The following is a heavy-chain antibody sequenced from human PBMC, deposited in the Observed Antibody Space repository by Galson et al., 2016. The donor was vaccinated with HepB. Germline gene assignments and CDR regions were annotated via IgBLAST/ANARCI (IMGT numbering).Heavy chain of an antibody. J-gene: IGHJ4*02. D-gene: IGHD6-13*01. CDR2: IWDDGSNK. CDR1: GFTFSNYG. Sequence: SLRLSCAASGFTFSNYGMHWVRQAPGKGLEWVAVIWDDGSNKYYADSVKGRFTVSRDNSKNTLYLQMNSLSAEDTAVCYCARSEHLVPGDYWGQGTLVTVSS. CDR3: ARSEHLVPGDY. V-gene: IGHV3-33*01.